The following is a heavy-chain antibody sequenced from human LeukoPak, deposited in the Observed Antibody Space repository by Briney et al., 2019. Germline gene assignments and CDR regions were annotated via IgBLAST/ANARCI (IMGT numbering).Heavy chain of an antibody. CDR2: ISSSSSYI. CDR3: ARGGYHAYYLDY. Sequence: GGSLRLSCAASGFTFSSYSMNWVRQAPGKELGWVSSISSSSSYIYYADSVKGRFTISRDNAKNSLYLQMNSLRAEDTAVYYCARGGYHAYYLDYWGQGSLVTVSS. J-gene: IGHJ4*02. V-gene: IGHV3-21*01. CDR1: GFTFSSYS. D-gene: IGHD5-18*01.